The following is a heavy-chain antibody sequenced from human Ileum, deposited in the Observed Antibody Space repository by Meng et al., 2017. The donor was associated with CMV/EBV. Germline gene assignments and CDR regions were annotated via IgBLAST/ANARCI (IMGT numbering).Heavy chain of an antibody. CDR2: INPNAGNT. CDR1: GYSFTSYY. V-gene: IGHV1-46*01. CDR3: ARELHGTHFFDY. Sequence: CKTSGYSFTSYYIHWVRQAPGQGLDYVGMINPNAGNTNYAQMFQGRVTMTRDTSTSTVYMELSSLRSEDTAVYYCARELHGTHFFDYWGQGTLVTVSS. J-gene: IGHJ4*02. D-gene: IGHD4-11*01.